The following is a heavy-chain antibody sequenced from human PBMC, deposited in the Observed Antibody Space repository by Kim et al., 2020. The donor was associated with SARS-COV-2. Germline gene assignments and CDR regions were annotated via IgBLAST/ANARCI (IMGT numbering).Heavy chain of an antibody. Sequence: SETLSLTCTVSGGSISSYYWSWIRQPPGKGLEWIGYIYYSGSTNYNPSLKSRVTISVDTSKNQFSLKLSSVTAADTAVYYCARDTALGYWGQGTLVTVSS. J-gene: IGHJ4*02. CDR1: GGSISSYY. CDR2: IYYSGST. V-gene: IGHV4-59*01. D-gene: IGHD5-18*01. CDR3: ARDTALGY.